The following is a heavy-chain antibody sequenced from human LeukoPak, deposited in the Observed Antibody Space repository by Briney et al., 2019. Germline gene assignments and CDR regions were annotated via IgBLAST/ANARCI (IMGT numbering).Heavy chain of an antibody. CDR1: GYTFTSYV. V-gene: IGHV1-18*01. D-gene: IGHD4-23*01. CDR3: ARNSYGGNAPLFDY. J-gene: IGHJ4*02. CDR2: ISAYNGNT. Sequence: ASVKVSCKASGYTFTSYVISWVRQAPGQGLEWMGWISAYNGNTNYAQKLQGRVTMTTDTSTSTAYMELRSLRSDDTAVYYCARNSYGGNAPLFDYWGQGTLVTVSS.